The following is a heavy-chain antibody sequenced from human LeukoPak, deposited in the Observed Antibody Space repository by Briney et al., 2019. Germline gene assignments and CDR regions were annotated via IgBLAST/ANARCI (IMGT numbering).Heavy chain of an antibody. CDR1: GFTFSNYA. D-gene: IGHD3-22*01. Sequence: PRGSLRLSCAASGFTFSNYAMSWVRQAPGKGLEWVSTISDSGGSTYYADSVKGRFTISRDNSKNTLYLQMNSLRAEDTAVYYCAKGYDSSGYYWSYFDYWGQGTLVTVSS. V-gene: IGHV3-23*01. CDR3: AKGYDSSGYYWSYFDY. CDR2: ISDSGGST. J-gene: IGHJ4*02.